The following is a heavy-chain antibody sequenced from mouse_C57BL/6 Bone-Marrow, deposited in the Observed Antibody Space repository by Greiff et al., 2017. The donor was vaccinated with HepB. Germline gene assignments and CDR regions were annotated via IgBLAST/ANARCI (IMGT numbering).Heavy chain of an antibody. D-gene: IGHD5-1*01. CDR1: GFTFSSYA. Sequence: VQLKESGGGLVKPGGSLKLSCAASGFTFSSYAMSWVRQTPEKRLEWVATISDGGSYTYYPDNVKGRFTISRDNAKNNLYLQMSHLKSEDTAMYYCARGVPYFDYWGQGTTLTVSS. CDR3: ARGVPYFDY. V-gene: IGHV5-4*01. CDR2: ISDGGSYT. J-gene: IGHJ2*01.